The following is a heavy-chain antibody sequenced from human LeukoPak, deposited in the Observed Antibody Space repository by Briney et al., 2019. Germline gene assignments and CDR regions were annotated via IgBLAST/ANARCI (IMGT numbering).Heavy chain of an antibody. V-gene: IGHV4-39*07. CDR3: ARDPVVAATSANWFDP. D-gene: IGHD2-15*01. CDR2: IYHSGST. Sequence: SETLSLTCTVSGGSISSSSYYWGWIRQPPGKGLEWIGSIYHSGSTYYNPSLKSRVTISVDTSKNQFSLKLSSVTAADTAVYYCARDPVVAATSANWFDPWGQGTLVTVSS. J-gene: IGHJ5*02. CDR1: GGSISSSSYY.